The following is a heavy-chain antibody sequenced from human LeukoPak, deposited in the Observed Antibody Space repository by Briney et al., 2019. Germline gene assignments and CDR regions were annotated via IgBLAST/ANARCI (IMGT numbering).Heavy chain of an antibody. V-gene: IGHV1-2*02. D-gene: IGHD3-22*01. J-gene: IGHJ4*02. CDR3: ARDFLYYERGAYVY. Sequence: ASVKVSCKASGYTLTDYYIHWVRQAPGQGLEWMGWINPNSGGTNYAQKFQGRVTMTRDTSISTAYMELSRLRSDDTAVYYCARDFLYYERGAYVYWGQGTLVTVSS. CDR1: GYTLTDYY. CDR2: INPNSGGT.